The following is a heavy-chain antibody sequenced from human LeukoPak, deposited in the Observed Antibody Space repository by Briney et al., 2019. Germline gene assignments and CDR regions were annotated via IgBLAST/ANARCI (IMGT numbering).Heavy chain of an antibody. J-gene: IGHJ4*02. D-gene: IGHD6-19*01. CDR1: GGSISSSSYY. Sequence: SETLSLTCTVSGGSISSSSYYWGWIRQPPGKGLEWIGSIYYSGSTYYNPSLKSRVTISVDTSKNQFTLKLSSVTAADTAVYYCARDLKRESSGWYRGSPHPKNLFDYWGQGTLVTVSS. CDR3: ARDLKRESSGWYRGSPHPKNLFDY. CDR2: IYYSGST. V-gene: IGHV4-39*06.